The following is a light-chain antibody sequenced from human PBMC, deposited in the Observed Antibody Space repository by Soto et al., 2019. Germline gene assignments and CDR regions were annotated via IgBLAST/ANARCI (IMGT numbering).Light chain of an antibody. Sequence: QSALTQPRSVSGSTGQSVTISCTGTSSDVGGYNYVSWYQQYAGKTPKLLIYDVSKRPSGVPDRFSGSKSDNTASLSISGLQAEDEADYYCCSYAGTYTEVFGGGTKLTVL. CDR3: CSYAGTYTEV. J-gene: IGLJ2*01. V-gene: IGLV2-11*01. CDR1: SSDVGGYNY. CDR2: DVS.